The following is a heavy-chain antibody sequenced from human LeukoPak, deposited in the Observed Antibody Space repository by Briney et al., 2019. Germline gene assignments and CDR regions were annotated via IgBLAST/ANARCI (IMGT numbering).Heavy chain of an antibody. J-gene: IGHJ3*02. V-gene: IGHV4-30-2*01. D-gene: IGHD1-26*01. Sequence: PSETLSLTCTVSGGSISSGGYYWSWIRQPPGKGLEWIGYIYHSGSTYYNPSLKSRVTISVDRSKNQFSLKLSSVTAADTAVYYCASYGYSGSYYYGGRLDAFDIWGQGTMVTVSS. CDR3: ASYGYSGSYYYGGRLDAFDI. CDR1: GGSISSGGYY. CDR2: IYHSGST.